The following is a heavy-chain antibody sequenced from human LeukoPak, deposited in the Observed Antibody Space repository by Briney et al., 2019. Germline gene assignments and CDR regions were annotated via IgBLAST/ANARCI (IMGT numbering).Heavy chain of an antibody. CDR1: GFTFSNVW. CDR3: ITEIGYGFYY. CDR2: IKTKIERETT. D-gene: IGHD2-2*03. V-gene: IGHV3-15*01. Sequence: PGGSLRLSCAASGFTFSNVWMSWVRQAPGKGLEWVGLIKTKIERETTDYAAPVKGRFSISRDDSKNTLFLQMNSLKTEDTAVYYCITEIGYGFYYWGQGALVTVSS. J-gene: IGHJ4*02.